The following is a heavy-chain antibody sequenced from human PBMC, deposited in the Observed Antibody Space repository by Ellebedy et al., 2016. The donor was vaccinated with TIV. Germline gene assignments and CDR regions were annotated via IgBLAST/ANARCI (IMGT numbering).Heavy chain of an antibody. CDR1: GGTFSSYA. CDR3: ARDLGSYGLFDY. D-gene: IGHD1-26*01. V-gene: IGHV1-69*06. J-gene: IGHJ4*02. CDR2: IIPIFGTA. Sequence: SVKVSXXASGGTFSSYAISWVRQAPGQGLEWMGGIIPIFGTANYAQKFQGRVTITADKSTSTAYMELSSLRSEDTAVYYCARDLGSYGLFDYWGQGTLVTVSS.